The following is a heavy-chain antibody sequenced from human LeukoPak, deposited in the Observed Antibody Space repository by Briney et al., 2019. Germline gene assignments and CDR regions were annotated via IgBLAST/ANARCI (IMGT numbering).Heavy chain of an antibody. CDR3: AKDLPDYGDYIEGY. D-gene: IGHD4-17*01. V-gene: IGHV3-23*01. J-gene: IGHJ4*02. Sequence: GGSLRLSCAASGFTFSSFAMSWVRQAPGRGLEWVSTISGSGGSTNYADSVKGRFTFSRDNSKNTLYLQMNSLRAEDTAVYYCAKDLPDYGDYIEGYWGQGTLVTVSS. CDR2: ISGSGGST. CDR1: GFTFSSFA.